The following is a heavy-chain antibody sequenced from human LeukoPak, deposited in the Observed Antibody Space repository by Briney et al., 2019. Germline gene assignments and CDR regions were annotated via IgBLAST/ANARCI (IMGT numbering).Heavy chain of an antibody. J-gene: IGHJ4*02. D-gene: IGHD6-13*01. V-gene: IGHV4-34*01. CDR3: ARNSGSSSWYNFDY. CDR2: INHSGST. Sequence: SETLSLTCAVYGGSFSGYYWSWIRQPPGKGLEWIGEINHSGSTNYNPSLKSRVTISVDTSKNQFSLKLSSVTAADTAVYCCARNSGSSSWYNFDYWGQGTLVTVSS. CDR1: GGSFSGYY.